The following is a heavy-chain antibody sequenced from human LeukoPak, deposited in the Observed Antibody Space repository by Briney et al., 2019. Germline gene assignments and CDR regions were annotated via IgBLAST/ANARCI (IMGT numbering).Heavy chain of an antibody. J-gene: IGHJ4*02. CDR1: GYTFTGYY. CDR3: ARDLYGGTSATFDY. CDR2: INPNSGGT. V-gene: IGHV1-2*02. D-gene: IGHD4-23*01. Sequence: WASVKVSCKASGYTFTGYYMHWVRQAPGQGLEWMGWINPNSGGTYYAQKFQGRVTMTSETSISTAYMELSRLRSDNTAVYYCARDLYGGTSATFDYWGQGTLVTVSS.